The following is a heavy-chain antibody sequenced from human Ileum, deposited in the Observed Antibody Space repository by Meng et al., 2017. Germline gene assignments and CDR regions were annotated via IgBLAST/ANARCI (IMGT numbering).Heavy chain of an antibody. Sequence: SETLFLTCTVSGDSMSGFYWTWIRQPPGKGLEWIGNIHYTGSTTDYSPSLKSRVTISIDTSKSQFSLNLNSVTAADTAIYYCARFCSGGRCPEYWGQGTLVTVSS. J-gene: IGHJ4*02. V-gene: IGHV4-59*01. CDR3: ARFCSGGRCPEY. D-gene: IGHD2-15*01. CDR2: IHYTGST. CDR1: GDSMSGFY.